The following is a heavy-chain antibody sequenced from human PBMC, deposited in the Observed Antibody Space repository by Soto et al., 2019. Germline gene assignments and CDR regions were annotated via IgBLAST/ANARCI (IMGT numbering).Heavy chain of an antibody. J-gene: IGHJ6*02. V-gene: IGHV4-31*02. Sequence: SETLSLTCTVSGGSISSGGYYWSGIRQHPGKGLEWIGYIYYSGSTYYNPSLKSRVTISVDTSKNQFSLKLSSVTAADTAVYYCAREGKGGYGMDVWGQGTTVTVSS. CDR2: IYYSGST. D-gene: IGHD3-10*01. CDR1: GGSISSGGYY. CDR3: AREGKGGYGMDV.